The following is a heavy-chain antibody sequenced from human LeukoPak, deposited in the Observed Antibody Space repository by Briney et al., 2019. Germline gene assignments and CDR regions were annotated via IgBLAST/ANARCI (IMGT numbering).Heavy chain of an antibody. CDR1: GFTVSSNY. CDR2: IYSGGST. D-gene: IGHD5-12*01. V-gene: IGHV3-53*01. J-gene: IGHJ4*02. Sequence: GGSLRLSCAASGFTVSSNYMSWVRQAPGKGLEWVSVIYSGGSTYYADSVKGRFTISRDNSKNTLYPQMNSLRAEDTAVYYCARDHSGYHDYWGQGTLVTVSS. CDR3: ARDHSGYHDY.